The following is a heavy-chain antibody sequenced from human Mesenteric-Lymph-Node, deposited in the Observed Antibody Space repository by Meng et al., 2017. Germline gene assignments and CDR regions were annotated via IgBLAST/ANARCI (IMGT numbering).Heavy chain of an antibody. CDR3: GRDQGRELMNH. Sequence: VQLQESGPGLVKPSGTLSLTCTVSGDSISSDIWWSWASQPPGKGLEWIGEVYHRGDTNYNPSLKSRVDISVDKSKNQFYLSLFSVTAADTAVYYCGRDQGRELMNHWGQGTLVTVSS. V-gene: IGHV4-4*02. CDR1: GDSISSDIW. J-gene: IGHJ4*02. CDR2: VYHRGDT. D-gene: IGHD1-7*01.